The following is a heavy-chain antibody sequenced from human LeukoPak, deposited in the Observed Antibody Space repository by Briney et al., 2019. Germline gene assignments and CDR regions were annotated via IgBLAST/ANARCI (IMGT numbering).Heavy chain of an antibody. J-gene: IGHJ6*03. CDR2: ISGSGGST. D-gene: IGHD1-26*01. V-gene: IGHV3-23*01. CDR3: AKEWELRVKYYYYYMDV. CDR1: GFTFRRYG. Sequence: GGSLRLSCAASGFTFRRYGMSWVRQAPGKGLEWVSVISGSGGSTYYGDSVKGRFTISRDNSKNTLYLQMNSLRAEDTAVYYCAKEWELRVKYYYYYMDVWGKGTTVTVSS.